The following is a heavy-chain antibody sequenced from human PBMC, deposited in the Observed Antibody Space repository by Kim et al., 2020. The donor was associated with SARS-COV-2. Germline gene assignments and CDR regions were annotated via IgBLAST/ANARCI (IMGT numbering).Heavy chain of an antibody. CDR3: ATDDELGFWH. Sequence: GGSLRLSCAASGFAVSSSYMTWVRQAPGKGLEWVSAIYRADITDYAASVKGRFTISRDDSKNTLYLQMNSLKPEDAAVYYCATDDELGFWHWGQGTLVTV. CDR1: GFAVSSSY. D-gene: IGHD3-3*01. CDR2: IYRADIT. V-gene: IGHV3-53*05. J-gene: IGHJ4*02.